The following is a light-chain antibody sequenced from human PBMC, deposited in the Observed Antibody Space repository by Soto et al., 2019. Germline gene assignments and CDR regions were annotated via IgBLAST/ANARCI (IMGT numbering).Light chain of an antibody. CDR1: QSVSGSY. CDR3: QQYGSSPLT. Sequence: EIVLTQSPGTLSLSPGERATLSCRASQSVSGSYLAWYQQKPGQAPRLLIYGASRGASGIPDRFSGSGSGTDFTLTISRLEPEDFAVYYCQQYGSSPLTFGGGTKVEIK. V-gene: IGKV3-20*01. CDR2: GAS. J-gene: IGKJ4*01.